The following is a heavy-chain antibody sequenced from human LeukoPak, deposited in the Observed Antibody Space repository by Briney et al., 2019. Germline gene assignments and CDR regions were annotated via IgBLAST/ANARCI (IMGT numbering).Heavy chain of an antibody. CDR1: GFTFSSYA. Sequence: GGSLRLSCAASGFTFSSYAMSWVRQAPGKGLEWVSAISGSGGSTYYADSVKGRFTISRDNSENTLYLQMNSLRAEDTAVYYCAKGTCTNGLCYTDYWGQGTLVTVSS. D-gene: IGHD2-8*01. CDR3: AKGTCTNGLCYTDY. V-gene: IGHV3-23*01. CDR2: ISGSGGST. J-gene: IGHJ4*02.